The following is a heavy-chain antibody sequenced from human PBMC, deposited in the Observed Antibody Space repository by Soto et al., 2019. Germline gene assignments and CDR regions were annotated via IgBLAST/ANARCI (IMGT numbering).Heavy chain of an antibody. D-gene: IGHD2-15*01. V-gene: IGHV1-18*04. CDR1: GYTFISHG. Sequence: QVQLVQSGVEVKKPGASVKVSCKASGYTFISHGISWVRQAPGQGLEWMGWISGKNGNTNYAQKLQGRVTLTTDTSTNTGYMELGSLGTDETAVYYCARGSSSIVMVPDYGMDVWGQGTTVTVPS. CDR2: ISGKNGNT. J-gene: IGHJ6*02. CDR3: ARGSSSIVMVPDYGMDV.